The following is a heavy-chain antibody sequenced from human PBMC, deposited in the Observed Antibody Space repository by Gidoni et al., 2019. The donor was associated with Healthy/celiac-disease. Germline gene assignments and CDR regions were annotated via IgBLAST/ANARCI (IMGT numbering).Heavy chain of an antibody. CDR2: IYPGDSDT. V-gene: IGHV5-51*01. D-gene: IGHD3-22*01. CDR1: GYSFTSYW. Sequence: EVQLVQSGAEVTKPGASLKLSCKGSGYSFTSYWIGWLRQMPGKGLEWMGIIYPGDSDTRYSPSFQGQVTISADKSISTAYLQWSSLKASDTAMYYCAGAKGSGYYDSSGYLFNWFDPWGQGTLVTVSS. J-gene: IGHJ5*02. CDR3: AGAKGSGYYDSSGYLFNWFDP.